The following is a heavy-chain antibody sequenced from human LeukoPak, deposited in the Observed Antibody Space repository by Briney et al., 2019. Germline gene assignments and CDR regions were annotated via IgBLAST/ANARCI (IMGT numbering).Heavy chain of an antibody. D-gene: IGHD4-17*01. J-gene: IGHJ4*02. Sequence: SETLSLTCTVSGGSISSSSYYWGWIRQPPGKGLEWIGSIYYSGSTYYNPSLKSRVTISVDTSKNQFSLKLSPVTAADTAVYYCARDWATVTELDYWGQGTLVTVSS. CDR1: GGSISSSSYY. V-gene: IGHV4-39*02. CDR3: ARDWATVTELDY. CDR2: IYYSGST.